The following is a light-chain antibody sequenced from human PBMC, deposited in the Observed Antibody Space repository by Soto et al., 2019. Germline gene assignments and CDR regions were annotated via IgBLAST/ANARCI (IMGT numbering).Light chain of an antibody. CDR3: FSNRGGDSHV. J-gene: IGLJ1*01. V-gene: IGLV2-14*01. CDR1: SIDVVGYNY. Sequence: SAPTQPAYVSVSPGPSITISSTGTSIDVVGYNYVSCYQQHTCKAPKLMIYEVSNRPSGVSNRFSGSKTGNTAYLTISGLQAEDEADYYCFSNRGGDSHVFGTGTKVNVL. CDR2: EVS.